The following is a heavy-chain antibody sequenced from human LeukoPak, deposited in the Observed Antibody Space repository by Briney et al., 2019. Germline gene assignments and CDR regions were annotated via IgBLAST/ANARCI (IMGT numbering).Heavy chain of an antibody. J-gene: IGHJ4*02. CDR3: AKDVGKWESLHFFDY. V-gene: IGHV3-23*01. CDR1: GFTLSTNA. D-gene: IGHD1-26*01. Sequence: GGSLRLSCLTSGFTLSTNAVSWVRQAPGKGLEWISGISGSGAGTYYADSVKGRFTISRDDSRNTLYLQMNSLRGDDTAVYYCAKDVGKWESLHFFDYWGQGTLVTVSS. CDR2: ISGSGAGT.